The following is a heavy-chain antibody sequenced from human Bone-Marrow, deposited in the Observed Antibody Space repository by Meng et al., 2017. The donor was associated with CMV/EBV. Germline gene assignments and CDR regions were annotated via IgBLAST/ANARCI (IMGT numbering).Heavy chain of an antibody. D-gene: IGHD3-10*01. Sequence: ASVKVSCKASGYTFTSYGISWVRQAPGQGLEWMGWISAYNGNTNYAQKFQGRVTITADKSTSTAYMELSSLRSEDTAVYYCARESSPPLGAPTYYYYYGMDVWGQGTTVTVFS. J-gene: IGHJ6*02. CDR3: ARESSPPLGAPTYYYYYGMDV. V-gene: IGHV1-18*01. CDR2: ISAYNGNT. CDR1: GYTFTSYG.